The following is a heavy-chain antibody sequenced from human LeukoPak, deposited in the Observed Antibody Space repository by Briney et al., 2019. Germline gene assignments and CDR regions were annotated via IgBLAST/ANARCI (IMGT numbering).Heavy chain of an antibody. CDR1: GYTFTSYA. CDR3: ARAIVVVAATPLGWFDP. V-gene: IGHV1-3*01. D-gene: IGHD2-15*01. J-gene: IGHJ5*02. CDR2: INAGNGNT. Sequence: ASVNVSCKASGYTFTSYAMHWVRQAPGQRLEWMGWINAGNGNTKYSQKFQGRVTITRDTSASTAYMELSSLRSEDTAVYYCARAIVVVAATPLGWFDPWGQGTLVTVSS.